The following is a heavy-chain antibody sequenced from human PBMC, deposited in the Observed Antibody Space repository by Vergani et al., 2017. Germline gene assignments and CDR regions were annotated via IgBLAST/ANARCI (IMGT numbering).Heavy chain of an antibody. D-gene: IGHD6-13*01. J-gene: IGHJ4*02. CDR1: GGSISSSSYY. V-gene: IGHV4-39*01. CDR2: IYYSGST. Sequence: QLQLQESGPGLVKPSETLSLTCTVSGGSISSSSYYWGWIRQPPGKGLEWIGSIYYSGSTYYNLSLKSRVTISVDTSKNQFSLKLSSVTAADTAVYYCARASIAAAGGDFDYWGQGTLVTVSS. CDR3: ARASIAAAGGDFDY.